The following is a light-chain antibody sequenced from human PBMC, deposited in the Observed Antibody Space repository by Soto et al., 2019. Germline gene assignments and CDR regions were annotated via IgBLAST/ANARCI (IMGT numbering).Light chain of an antibody. V-gene: IGKV3-20*01. J-gene: IGKJ2*01. Sequence: ELVLTQSPGTLSLSPGERATLSCRASQSVSSSYLAWYQQKPCQAPRLLIYGASSRATGIPDRFSGSGSGTDFTLPISRLEPEDFAVYYCQQYGSSPLYTFGQGTKMEIK. CDR3: QQYGSSPLYT. CDR2: GAS. CDR1: QSVSSSY.